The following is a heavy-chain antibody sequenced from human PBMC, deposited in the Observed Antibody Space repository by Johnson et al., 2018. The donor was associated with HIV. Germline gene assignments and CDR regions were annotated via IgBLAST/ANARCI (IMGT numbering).Heavy chain of an antibody. CDR3: AKGEWGAGTDAFDI. D-gene: IGHD3-16*01. V-gene: IGHV3-30-3*01. CDR1: GFTFSSYA. J-gene: IGHJ3*02. CDR2: ISYDGSNK. Sequence: QVQLVESGGGVVQPGRSLRLSCAASGFTFSSYAMHWVRQAPGKGLEWVAVISYDGSNKYYADSVKGRFTISRDNSKNSLYLQMNSLRAEDTAVYYWAKGEWGAGTDAFDIWGQGTMVTVSS.